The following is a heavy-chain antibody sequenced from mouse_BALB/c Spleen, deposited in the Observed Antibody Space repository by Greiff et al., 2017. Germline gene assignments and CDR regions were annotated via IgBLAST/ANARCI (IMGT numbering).Heavy chain of an antibody. D-gene: IGHD2-14*01. V-gene: IGHV3-6*02. Sequence: DVKLQESGPGLVKPSQSLSLTCSVTGYSITSGYYWNWIRQFPGNKLEWMGYISYDGSNNYNPSLKNRISITRDTSKNQFFLKLNSVTTEDTATYYCARGNRYDFDYWGQGTTLTVSS. CDR1: GYSITSGYY. CDR2: ISYDGSN. CDR3: ARGNRYDFDY. J-gene: IGHJ2*01.